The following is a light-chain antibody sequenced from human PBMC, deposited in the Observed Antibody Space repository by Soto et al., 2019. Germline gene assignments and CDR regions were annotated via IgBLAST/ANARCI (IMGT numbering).Light chain of an antibody. Sequence: TVLKQSPATLSVSPGERASLSCRASQSVSINLAWYQQKSGQAPRLLIYGASTRATGIPARFSGSRSGTEFTLTINSLQSEDSAVYYCQEYDNWPPEGTFGQGTKVDIK. CDR1: QSVSIN. V-gene: IGKV3-15*01. CDR2: GAS. CDR3: QEYDNWPPEGT. J-gene: IGKJ1*01.